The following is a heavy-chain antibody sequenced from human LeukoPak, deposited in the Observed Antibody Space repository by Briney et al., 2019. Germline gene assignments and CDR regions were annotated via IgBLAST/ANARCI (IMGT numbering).Heavy chain of an antibody. Sequence: PSETLSLTCTVSGGSISSSGCYWGWIRQPPGKGLEWIASIYYSGSTYYNPSLKSRVTISVDTSKNQLSLKLSSLTAADTAVYYCARHEYSGSYYGLSWFDPWGQGTLVTVSS. CDR3: ARHEYSGSYYGLSWFDP. V-gene: IGHV4-39*01. J-gene: IGHJ5*02. CDR2: IYYSGST. CDR1: GGSISSSGCY. D-gene: IGHD1-26*01.